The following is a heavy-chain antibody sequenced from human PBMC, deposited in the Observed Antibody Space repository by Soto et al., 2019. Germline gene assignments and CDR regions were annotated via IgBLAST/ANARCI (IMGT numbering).Heavy chain of an antibody. CDR3: ARDSMIVVVEPLGAFDI. J-gene: IGHJ3*02. CDR1: GYTFTSYG. CDR2: ISAYNGNT. V-gene: IGHV1-18*01. Sequence: AASVKVSCKASGYTFTSYGISWVRQAPGQGLEWMGWISAYNGNTNYAQKLQGRVTMTTDTSTSTAYMELRSLRSDDTAVYYCARDSMIVVVEPLGAFDIWGQGTMVTVSS. D-gene: IGHD3-22*01.